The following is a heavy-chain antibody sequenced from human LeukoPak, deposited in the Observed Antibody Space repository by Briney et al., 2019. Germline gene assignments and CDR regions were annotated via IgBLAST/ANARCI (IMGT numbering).Heavy chain of an antibody. CDR3: ARVLHKRNYDSSVYYGY. CDR1: GFTFSRYW. V-gene: IGHV3-7*04. Sequence: GGSLRLSCTASGFTFSRYWMSWVRQAPGKGLEWVANIKQDGSEKSYVDSVRGRFTISRDNAKNSLYLQMNSLRAEDTAVYYCARVLHKRNYDSSVYYGYWGQGTLVTVSS. D-gene: IGHD3-22*01. J-gene: IGHJ4*02. CDR2: IKQDGSEK.